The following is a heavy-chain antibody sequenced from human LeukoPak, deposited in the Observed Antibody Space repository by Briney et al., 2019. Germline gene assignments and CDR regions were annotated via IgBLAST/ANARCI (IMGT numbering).Heavy chain of an antibody. CDR1: GFTFSSYA. Sequence: GGSLRLFCTASGFTFSSYAMPWVRQAPGKGLEYVSAIGGSGANTYYADCVKGRFTISRDNSKNTLYLQMNSLRAEDTAVYHCAKAKGLLFFDYWGQGTLVTVSS. D-gene: IGHD2-21*02. J-gene: IGHJ4*02. V-gene: IGHV3-23*01. CDR3: AKAKGLLFFDY. CDR2: IGGSGANT.